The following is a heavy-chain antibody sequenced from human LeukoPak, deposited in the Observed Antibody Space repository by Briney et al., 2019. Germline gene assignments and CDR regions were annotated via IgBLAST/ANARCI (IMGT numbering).Heavy chain of an antibody. Sequence: GGSLRLSCAASGFTFNSYAMNWVRQAPGKGLEWVSAISGSSGNTYYADSVKGRFTISRDNSKNTLYLQMNSLRAEDTAVYYCARDSPIVGAYYFDYWGQGTLVTVSS. CDR3: ARDSPIVGAYYFDY. CDR1: GFTFNSYA. V-gene: IGHV3-23*01. J-gene: IGHJ4*02. D-gene: IGHD1-26*01. CDR2: ISGSSGNT.